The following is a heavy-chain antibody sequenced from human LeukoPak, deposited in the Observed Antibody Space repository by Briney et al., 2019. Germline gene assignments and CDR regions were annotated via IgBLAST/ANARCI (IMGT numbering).Heavy chain of an antibody. V-gene: IGHV3-30*02. J-gene: IGHJ3*02. Sequence: GGSLRLSCAASGFTFSSYGMHWVRQAPGKGLEWVAFIRYDGSNKYYADSVKGRFTISRDNSKNTLYLQMNSLRAEDTAVYYCATLGDSSGYVNAFDIWGQGTMVTVSS. CDR1: GFTFSSYG. CDR2: IRYDGSNK. D-gene: IGHD3-22*01. CDR3: ATLGDSSGYVNAFDI.